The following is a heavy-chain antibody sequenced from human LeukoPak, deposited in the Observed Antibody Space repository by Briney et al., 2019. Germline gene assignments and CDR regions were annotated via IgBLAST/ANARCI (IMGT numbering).Heavy chain of an antibody. Sequence: SETLSLTCAVSGGSISSSNWWSWVRQPPGKGLEWIGEIYHSGSTNYNPSLKSRVTISVDKSKNQSSLKLSSVTAADTAVYYCARALGDYYDSSGHDYWGQGTLVTVSS. D-gene: IGHD3-22*01. CDR3: ARALGDYYDSSGHDY. J-gene: IGHJ4*02. CDR2: IYHSGST. V-gene: IGHV4-4*02. CDR1: GGSISSSNW.